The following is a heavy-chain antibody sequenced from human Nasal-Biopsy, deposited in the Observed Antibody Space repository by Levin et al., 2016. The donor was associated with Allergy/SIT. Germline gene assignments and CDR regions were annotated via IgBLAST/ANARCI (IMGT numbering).Heavy chain of an antibody. D-gene: IGHD1-26*01. J-gene: IGHJ6*02. CDR2: FDPETGKT. V-gene: IGHV1-24*01. CDR1: DYIIREVT. Sequence: ASVKVSCKVTDYIIREVTMNWVRQGPGQGLEWMAGFDPETGKTRNAQKFEGRLIMTEDTVTDTAYMELSSLRSEDTAVYYCARDRIAGATPGEFVDVWGQGTTVTVSS. CDR3: ARDRIAGATPGEFVDV.